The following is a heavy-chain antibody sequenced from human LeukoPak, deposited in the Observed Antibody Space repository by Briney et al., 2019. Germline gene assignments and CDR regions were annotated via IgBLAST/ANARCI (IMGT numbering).Heavy chain of an antibody. CDR1: GFTFSSYA. Sequence: GGSLRLSCAASGFTFSSYAMSWVRQAPGKGLEWVSAISGSGGSTYYADSVKGRFTISRDNSKNTLYQQMNSLRAEDTAVYYCAKSVRGYSYGLRLYYYYGMDVWGQGTTVTVSS. D-gene: IGHD5-18*01. V-gene: IGHV3-23*01. J-gene: IGHJ6*02. CDR2: ISGSGGST. CDR3: AKSVRGYSYGLRLYYYYGMDV.